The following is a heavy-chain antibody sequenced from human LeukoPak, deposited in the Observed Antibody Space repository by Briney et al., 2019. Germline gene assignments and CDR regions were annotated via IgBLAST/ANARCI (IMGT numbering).Heavy chain of an antibody. CDR1: GFTFSSYW. J-gene: IGHJ6*02. CDR2: IKQDGSEK. CDR3: ARDQGLGDGSGYYPSYYYYGMDV. D-gene: IGHD3-22*01. Sequence: GGSLRLSCAASGFTFSSYWMSWVRQAPGKGLEWVANIKQDGSEKYYVDSVKGRFTISRDNAKNSLYLQMNSLRAEDTAVYYCARDQGLGDGSGYYPSYYYYGMDVWGQGTTVTVS. V-gene: IGHV3-7*01.